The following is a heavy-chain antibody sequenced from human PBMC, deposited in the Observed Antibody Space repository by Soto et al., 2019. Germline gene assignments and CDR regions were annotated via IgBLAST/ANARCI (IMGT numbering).Heavy chain of an antibody. CDR3: AISGQLSPYYYYYGMDV. CDR2: ISAYNGNT. CDR1: GYTFTSYG. D-gene: IGHD6-6*01. V-gene: IGHV1-18*01. J-gene: IGHJ6*02. Sequence: GASVKVSCKASGYTFTSYGISWVRQAPGQGLEWMGWISAYNGNTNYAQKLQGRVTMTTDTSTSTAYMELRSLRSDDTAVYYCAISGQLSPYYYYYGMDVWGQGTTVTVSS.